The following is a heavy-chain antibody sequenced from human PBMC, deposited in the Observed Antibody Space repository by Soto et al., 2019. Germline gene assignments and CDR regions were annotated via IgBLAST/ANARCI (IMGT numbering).Heavy chain of an antibody. CDR2: TVPITLST. CDR1: GGTLSSYA. V-gene: IGHV1-69*01. J-gene: IGHJ6*01. Sequence: QVQLVQSAAEVKKPGSSVRVSCKASGGTLSSYAISWVRQAPGQGLDWVGGTVPITLSTHYAQKFQGRVILTEDEYTNTVYMYLSSLRSEDKAVYYCARDRSGITGKTRNIYAMDVWGQGTTVTVSS. CDR3: ARDRSGITGKTRNIYAMDV. D-gene: IGHD1-20*01.